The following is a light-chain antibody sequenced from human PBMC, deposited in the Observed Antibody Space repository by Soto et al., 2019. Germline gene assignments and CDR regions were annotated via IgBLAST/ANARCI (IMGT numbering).Light chain of an antibody. J-gene: IGKJ4*01. CDR1: QSIDRD. Sequence: DIQMTQSPSSLSASVGDRVTITCRASQSIDRDLNWYQQKPGTAPKLLISGASSLRSGVPSRFSGSGSGTDFTLTINSLQPEDFATYYCQQGSRTLTFGGGTKVDIK. V-gene: IGKV1-39*01. CDR2: GAS. CDR3: QQGSRTLT.